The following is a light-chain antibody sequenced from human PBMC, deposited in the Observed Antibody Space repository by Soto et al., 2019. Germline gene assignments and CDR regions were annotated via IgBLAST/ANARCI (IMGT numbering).Light chain of an antibody. J-gene: IGLJ2*01. V-gene: IGLV3-21*04. CDR2: YDS. CDR3: QVWDSSSDHVV. Sequence: SYELTQPPSVSVAPGKTARITCGGNNIGSKSVHWYQQKPGQAPVLVIYYDSDRPSGIPERFSGSNSGNTATLTISRVEAGDEADPYCQVWDSSSDHVVFGGGTKVTVL. CDR1: NIGSKS.